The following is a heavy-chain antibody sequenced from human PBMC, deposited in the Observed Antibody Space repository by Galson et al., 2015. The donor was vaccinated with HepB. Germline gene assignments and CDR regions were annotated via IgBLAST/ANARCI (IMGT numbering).Heavy chain of an antibody. V-gene: IGHV3-21*01. J-gene: IGHJ6*03. CDR2: ISSGSTYI. CDR1: GFTFSSSA. CDR3: ARGIWVAATGTGYMDV. D-gene: IGHD6-13*01. Sequence: SLRLSCAASGFTFSSSAMDWVRQAPGKGLEWVSSISSGSTYIFYADSVKGRFTISRDNAKNSLYLQMNSLRAEDTAMYYCARGIWVAATGTGYMDVWGKGTTVTVSS.